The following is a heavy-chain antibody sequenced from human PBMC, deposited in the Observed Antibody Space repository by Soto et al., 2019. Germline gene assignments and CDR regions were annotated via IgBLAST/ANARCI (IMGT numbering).Heavy chain of an antibody. J-gene: IGHJ4*02. V-gene: IGHV1-69*05. Sequence: SVKVSCKASGGTFSSYAISWVRQAPGQGLEWMGGIIPIFGTANYAQKLQGRVTMTTDTSTSTAYMELRSLRSDDTAVYYCARDPSQQPDYWGQGTLVTVSS. CDR3: ARDPSQQPDY. CDR2: IIPIFGTA. D-gene: IGHD6-13*01. CDR1: GGTFSSYA.